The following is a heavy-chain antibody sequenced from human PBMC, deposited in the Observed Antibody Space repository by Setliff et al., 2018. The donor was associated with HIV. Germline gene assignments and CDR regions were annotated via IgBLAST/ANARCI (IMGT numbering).Heavy chain of an antibody. CDR2: IYYSGGT. CDR1: GGSISSTSYH. CDR3: ARRFEQWLAFDY. Sequence: SETLSLTCTVSGGSISSTSYHWGWIRQPPGKGLEWIGNIYYSGGTDYHPSLKSRVTISVDTSKNQFSLKLGSVTAADTAVYFCARRFEQWLAFDYWGQGTLVTVSS. J-gene: IGHJ4*02. V-gene: IGHV4-39*01. D-gene: IGHD6-19*01.